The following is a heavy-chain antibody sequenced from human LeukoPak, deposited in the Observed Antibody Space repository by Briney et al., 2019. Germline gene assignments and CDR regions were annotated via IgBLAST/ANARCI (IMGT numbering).Heavy chain of an antibody. CDR2: IYYSGST. D-gene: IGHD5-24*01. Sequence: SETLSLACTVSGGSISSYYWSWIRQPPGKGLEWIGYIYYSGSTNYNPSLKSRVTISVDTSKNQFSLKLSSVTAADTAVYYCARVLRMATIELWGQGTLVTVSS. V-gene: IGHV4-59*01. CDR3: ARVLRMATIEL. J-gene: IGHJ4*02. CDR1: GGSISSYY.